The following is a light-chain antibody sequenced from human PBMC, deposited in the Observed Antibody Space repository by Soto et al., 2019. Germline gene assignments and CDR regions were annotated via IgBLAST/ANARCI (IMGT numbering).Light chain of an antibody. CDR1: SSDVGSYNL. J-gene: IGLJ2*01. CDR2: EVS. V-gene: IGLV2-23*02. CDR3: CSYAGSSTL. Sequence: QSALTQPASVSGSPGQSITISCTGTSSDVGSYNLVSWYQQHPGKAPKLMIYEVSKRPSGVSNRFSGSTSGNTASLTISGLQAEDEADYYCCSYAGSSTLFGGGTKVTVL.